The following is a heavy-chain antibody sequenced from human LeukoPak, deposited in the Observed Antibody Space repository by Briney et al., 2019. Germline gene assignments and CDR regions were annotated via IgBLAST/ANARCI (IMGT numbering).Heavy chain of an antibody. Sequence: GASVKVSCKASGDTFTSYAISWVRQAPGQGLEWMGGIIPIFGTANYAQKFQGRVTITTDESTSTAYMELSSLRSEDTAVYYCSRGSYGINWFDPWGQGTLVTVSS. CDR1: GDTFTSYA. D-gene: IGHD1-26*01. CDR2: IIPIFGTA. CDR3: SRGSYGINWFDP. J-gene: IGHJ5*02. V-gene: IGHV1-69*05.